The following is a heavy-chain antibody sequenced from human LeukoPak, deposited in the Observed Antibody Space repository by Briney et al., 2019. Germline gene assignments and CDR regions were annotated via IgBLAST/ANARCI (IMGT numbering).Heavy chain of an antibody. CDR1: GGSFSSYY. J-gene: IGHJ4*02. D-gene: IGHD3-22*01. CDR2: INHSGST. V-gene: IGHV4-34*01. CDR3: ARGYYDSSGYFLIDF. Sequence: SETLSLTCAVYGGSFSSYYWSWIRQPSGKGLEWIGEINHSGSTNYNPSLKSRVTTSVDTSKNQFSRKLSSVTAADTAVYYCARGYYDSSGYFLIDFWGQGTLVTVSS.